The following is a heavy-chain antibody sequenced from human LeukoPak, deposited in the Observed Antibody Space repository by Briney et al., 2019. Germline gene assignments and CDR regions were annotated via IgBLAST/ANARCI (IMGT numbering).Heavy chain of an antibody. Sequence: PGGSLRLSCTASGFTFGDYAMSWVRQAPGKGLEWVGFIRSKAYGGTTEYAASVKGRFTISRDDSKSIAYLQMNSLKTEDTAVYYCTREGTSRQLDYWGQGTLVTVSS. CDR1: GFTFGDYA. J-gene: IGHJ4*02. CDR2: IRSKAYGGTT. V-gene: IGHV3-49*04. CDR3: TREGTSRQLDY. D-gene: IGHD1-1*01.